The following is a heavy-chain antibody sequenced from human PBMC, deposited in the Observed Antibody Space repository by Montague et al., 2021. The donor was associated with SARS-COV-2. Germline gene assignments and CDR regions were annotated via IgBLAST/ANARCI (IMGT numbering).Heavy chain of an antibody. CDR2: IYYTGSP. CDR3: ARRARWNIVVVVGDRHAFDI. CDR1: GGSISSSSYY. D-gene: IGHD2-15*01. V-gene: IGHV4-39*01. J-gene: IGHJ3*02. Sequence: SETLSLTCTVSGGSISSSSYYWGWIRQPPGKGLERIGSIYYTGSPYYNPSLKSRVTISVDTSKNQFSLNLSSVTAADTAVYYCARRARWNIVVVVGDRHAFDIWGQGTTVTVSS.